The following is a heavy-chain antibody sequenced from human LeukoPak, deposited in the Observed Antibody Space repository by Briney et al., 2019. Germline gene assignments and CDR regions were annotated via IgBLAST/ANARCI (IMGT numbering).Heavy chain of an antibody. D-gene: IGHD3/OR15-3a*01. V-gene: IGHV1-8*01. CDR1: GYTFTSYD. CDR2: MNPNSGNT. Sequence: EASVKVSCKASGYTFTSYDINWVRQATGQGLEWMGWMNPNSGNTGYAQKFQGRVTVTKNTSITTAYMDLSSLRSEDTAVYYCARALSWTTESYYYMDVWGKGTTVTVSS. CDR3: ARALSWTTESYYYMDV. J-gene: IGHJ6*03.